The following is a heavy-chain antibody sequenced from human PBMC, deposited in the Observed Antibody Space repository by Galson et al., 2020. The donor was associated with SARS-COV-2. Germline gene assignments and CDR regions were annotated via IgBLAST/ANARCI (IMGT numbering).Heavy chain of an antibody. V-gene: IGHV3-48*02. J-gene: IGHJ3*02. CDR1: GFTFSSYS. CDR2: ISSSSSTI. CDR3: ARDRGGYFDLLLLRGAESPQSPSAFDI. D-gene: IGHD3-9*01. Sequence: GESLKISCAASGFTFSSYSMNWVRQAPGKGLEWVSYISSSSSTIYYADSVKGRFTISRDNAKNSLYLQMNSLRDEDTAVYYCARDRGGYFDLLLLRGAESPQSPSAFDIWGQGTMVTVSS.